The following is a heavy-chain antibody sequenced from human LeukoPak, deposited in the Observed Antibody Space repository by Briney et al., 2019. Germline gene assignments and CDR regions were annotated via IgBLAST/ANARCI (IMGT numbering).Heavy chain of an antibody. CDR3: ARCGTPNNYYGYGVDV. J-gene: IGHJ6*02. CDR2: ISVSGSYT. CDR1: GFTFSDYY. D-gene: IGHD1-26*01. Sequence: KPGGSLRLSCAASGFTFSDYYMSWIRQAPGKGLEWISYISVSGSYTNYADSVKGRFTISRDNAKNSLYLQMISLRAEDTAVYYCARCGTPNNYYGYGVDVWGQGTTVTVSS. V-gene: IGHV3-11*03.